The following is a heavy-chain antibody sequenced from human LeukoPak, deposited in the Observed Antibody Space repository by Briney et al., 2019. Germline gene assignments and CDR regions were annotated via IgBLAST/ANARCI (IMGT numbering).Heavy chain of an antibody. CDR3: GRDDGGNPNDAFDI. D-gene: IGHD4-23*01. CDR2: INSNEGRQ. CDR1: GFTFSDSW. V-gene: IGHV3-74*01. Sequence: PGGSLRLSCTASGFTFSDSWMHWVRQAPGKGLVWVSRINSNEGRQGYADSARGRFTISRDNAKTTLYLQMNSLRVEDTAVYYCGRDDGGNPNDAFDIWGQGTMVTVSS. J-gene: IGHJ3*02.